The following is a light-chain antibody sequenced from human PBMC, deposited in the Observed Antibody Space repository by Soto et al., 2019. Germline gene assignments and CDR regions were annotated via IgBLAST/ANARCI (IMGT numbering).Light chain of an antibody. V-gene: IGKV1-9*01. J-gene: IGKJ1*01. Sequence: IQLTQSPSSLAASVGDRATITCRASQGISSYLAWYQQKPGRAPKLLIYTASTLQSGVPSRFSGSGSGTDFTLTISRLEPEDFAVYYCQQYGSSGTFGQGTKVDIK. CDR2: TAS. CDR3: QQYGSSGT. CDR1: QGISSY.